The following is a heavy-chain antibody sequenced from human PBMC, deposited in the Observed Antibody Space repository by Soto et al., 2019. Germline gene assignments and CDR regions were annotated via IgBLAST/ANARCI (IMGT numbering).Heavy chain of an antibody. CDR2: IYYSGST. CDR1: GGSISSGSYY. J-gene: IGHJ4*02. V-gene: IGHV4-31*03. Sequence: ASETLSLTCTVSGGSISSGSYYWSWIRQHPGKGLEWIGYIYYSGSTYYNPSLKSRVTMSVDTSKNQFSLNLSSVTAADTAVYYCAGDSHFDYWGPGTLVTVSS. CDR3: AGDSHFDY.